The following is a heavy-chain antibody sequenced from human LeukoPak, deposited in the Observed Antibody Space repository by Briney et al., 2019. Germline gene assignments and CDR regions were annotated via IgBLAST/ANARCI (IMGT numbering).Heavy chain of an antibody. CDR1: GGSFSGYY. CDR2: INHSGST. D-gene: IGHD3-10*01. Sequence: SETLSLTCAVYGGSFSGYYWSWIRQPPGKGLEWIGEINHSGSTNYNPSLKSRVTISVDTSKNQFSLKLSSVTAADTAVYYCARGGSKSPGSYYNFDYWGQGTLVTVSS. V-gene: IGHV4-34*01. CDR3: ARGGSKSPGSYYNFDY. J-gene: IGHJ4*02.